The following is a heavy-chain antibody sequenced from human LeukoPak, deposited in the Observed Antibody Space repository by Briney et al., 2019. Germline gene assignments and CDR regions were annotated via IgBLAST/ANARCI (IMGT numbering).Heavy chain of an antibody. CDR3: AKDEYSSTAGYWFDP. V-gene: IGHV3-23*01. CDR1: GFTFSSYA. CDR2: ISGSGGST. D-gene: IGHD6-6*01. J-gene: IGHJ5*02. Sequence: GGSPRLSCAASGFTFSSYAMSWVRQAPGKGLEWVSAISGSGGSTYYADSVKGRFTISRDNSKNTLYLQMNSLRAEDTAVYYCAKDEYSSTAGYWFDPWGQGTLVTVSS.